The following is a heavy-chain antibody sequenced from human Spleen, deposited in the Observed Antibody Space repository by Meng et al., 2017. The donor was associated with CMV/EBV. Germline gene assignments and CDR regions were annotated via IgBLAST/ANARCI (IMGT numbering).Heavy chain of an antibody. Sequence: SCAASGFTFSSHWMHWVRQPPGKGLVWVSRVYYDGSSTGYADSVKGRFTISRDNGKNTLYLQMNSLRAEDTAVYYCARGRRTYYLDYWGQGTLVTVSS. V-gene: IGHV3-74*01. CDR3: ARGRRTYYLDY. CDR1: GFTFSSHW. CDR2: VYYDGSST. J-gene: IGHJ4*02.